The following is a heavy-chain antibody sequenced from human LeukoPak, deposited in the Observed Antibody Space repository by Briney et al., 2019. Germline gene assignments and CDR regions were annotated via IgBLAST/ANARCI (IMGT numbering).Heavy chain of an antibody. CDR1: GGSISSYY. V-gene: IGHV4-4*07. CDR3: ARDWGIYSGSYSHWYFDL. CDR2: IYTSGST. D-gene: IGHD1-26*01. Sequence: PSETLSLTCTVSGGSISSYYWSWIRQPAGKGLEWIGRIYTSGSTNYNPSLKSRVTMSVDTSKNLFSLKLSSVTAADTAVYYCARDWGIYSGSYSHWYFDLWGRGTLVTVSS. J-gene: IGHJ2*01.